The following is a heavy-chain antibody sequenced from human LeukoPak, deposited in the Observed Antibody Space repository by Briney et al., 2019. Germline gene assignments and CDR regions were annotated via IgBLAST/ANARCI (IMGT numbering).Heavy chain of an antibody. Sequence: NPSETLSLTCTVSGGSISSYYWSWIRQPPGKGLEWIGYIYYSGSTNYNPSLKSRVTISVDTSKNQFSLKLSSVTAADTAVYYCARHKVYGSGVDYWGQGTLVTVSS. CDR3: ARHKVYGSGVDY. D-gene: IGHD3-10*01. CDR1: GGSISSYY. J-gene: IGHJ4*02. V-gene: IGHV4-59*08. CDR2: IYYSGST.